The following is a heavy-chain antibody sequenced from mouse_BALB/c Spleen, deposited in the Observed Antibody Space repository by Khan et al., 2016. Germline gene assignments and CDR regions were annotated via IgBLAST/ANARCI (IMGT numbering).Heavy chain of an antibody. V-gene: IGHV14-3*02. CDR2: IDPANGNS. CDR3: ARYYYGSRWYFDV. CDR1: GFNIKDTY. D-gene: IGHD1-1*01. Sequence: VQLKESGAELVKPGASVKLSCTVAGFNIKDTYMYWVKQRPEQGLEWIGRIDPANGNSKYDPKFQGKATITADTSSNTAYLHLSSLTSEDTAVYYSARYYYGSRWYFDVWGAGTTVTVSS. J-gene: IGHJ1*01.